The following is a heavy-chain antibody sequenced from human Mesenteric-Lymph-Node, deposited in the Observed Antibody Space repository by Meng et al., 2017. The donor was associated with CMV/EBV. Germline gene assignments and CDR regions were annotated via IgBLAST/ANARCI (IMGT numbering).Heavy chain of an antibody. CDR3: ARGSDIPVNNY. CDR1: GGSFSGCY. V-gene: IGHV4-34*01. CDR2: INHSGVP. D-gene: IGHD2-15*01. J-gene: IGHJ4*02. Sequence: QVQLQQWGAGLLKPSETLSLTCAVYGGSFSGCYWSWIREPAGKGLEWIGEINHSGVPNYNPSLKSRVTISLDRSKNQFSLKLSSVTAEDTAVYYCARGSDIPVNNYWGQGTLVTVSS.